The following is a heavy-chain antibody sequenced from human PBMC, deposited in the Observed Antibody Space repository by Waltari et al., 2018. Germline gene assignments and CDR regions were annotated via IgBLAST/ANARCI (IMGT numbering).Heavy chain of an antibody. CDR1: GGSISSSSYY. V-gene: IGHV4-39*07. Sequence: QLQLQESGPGLVTPSETLSLTCTVSGGSISSSSYYWGWIRQPPGKGLEWSGSIYYSGSTYYKPTVKSRVSKSVNTSKNQFSRKMSAVTAADTAVYYCARDGAAADWGQGTLVTVSS. J-gene: IGHJ4*02. D-gene: IGHD6-13*01. CDR3: ARDGAAAD. CDR2: IYYSGST.